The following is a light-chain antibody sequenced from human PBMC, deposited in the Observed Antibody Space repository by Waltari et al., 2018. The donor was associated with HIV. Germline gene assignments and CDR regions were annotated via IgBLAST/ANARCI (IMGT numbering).Light chain of an antibody. CDR2: DVS. J-gene: IGLJ2*01. CDR1: SSDVGNYNY. CDR3: CSYAGSYTLGV. V-gene: IGLV2-11*01. Sequence: QSALTQPRSVSGSPGQSVTISCTGTSSDVGNYNYVSWYQQHPGKAPKFMIYDVSKRPSGVPERCSGSKSGNTASLTISGLQAEDEADYYCCSYAGSYTLGVFGGGTKVTVL.